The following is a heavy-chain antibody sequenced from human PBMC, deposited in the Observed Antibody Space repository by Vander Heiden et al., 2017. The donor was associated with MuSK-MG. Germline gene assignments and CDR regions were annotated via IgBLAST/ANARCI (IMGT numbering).Heavy chain of an antibody. CDR2: TYYHGRV. V-gene: IGHV4-31*03. D-gene: IGHD2-21*01. CDR1: GDDISIPNTL. Sequence: QVQLQESGPGLVQPSQTLSLTCTVSGDDISIPNTLWTWVRQRPGKGLEWIGYTYYHGRVDYNPSLSSRAAISVVTSKNQFSLNLTSVTAADTAVYYCAKIVAHVSTFFRFYYYIDIWGNGATVTVSS. J-gene: IGHJ6*03. CDR3: AKIVAHVSTFFRFYYYIDI.